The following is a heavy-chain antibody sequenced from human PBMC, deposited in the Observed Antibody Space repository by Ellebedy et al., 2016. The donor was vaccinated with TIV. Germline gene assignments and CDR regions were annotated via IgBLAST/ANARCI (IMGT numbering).Heavy chain of an antibody. J-gene: IGHJ4*02. CDR3: TRAAGGAAGTVDY. CDR1: GFTFSSYS. CDR2: ISSSSRTI. V-gene: IGHV3-48*04. D-gene: IGHD6-13*01. Sequence: GESLKISXAASGFTFSSYSMNWVRQAPGKGLEWVSYISSSSRTIYYADSVKGRFTISRDNAKNSLYLQMNSLRAEDTAVYYCTRAAGGAAGTVDYWGQGTLVTVSS.